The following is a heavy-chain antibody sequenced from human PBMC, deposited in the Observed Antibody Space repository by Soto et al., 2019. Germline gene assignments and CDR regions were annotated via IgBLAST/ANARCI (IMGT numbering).Heavy chain of an antibody. D-gene: IGHD6-19*01. V-gene: IGHV5-51*01. J-gene: IGHJ6*02. CDR3: AKGSGDSSGWSLRPYYYGMDV. CDR2: IYPGDSDT. Sequence: GESLKISCKASGYTFTSYWIGWVRQMPGKGLECMGIIYPGDSDTRYSPSFQGQVTISADKSISTAYLQWNSLRAEDTAVYYCAKGSGDSSGWSLRPYYYGMDVWGQGTTVTVSS. CDR1: GYTFTSYW.